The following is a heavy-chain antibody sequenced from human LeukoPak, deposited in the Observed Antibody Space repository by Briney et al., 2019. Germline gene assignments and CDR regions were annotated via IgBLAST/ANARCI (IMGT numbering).Heavy chain of an antibody. CDR1: GYTFTRDA. V-gene: IGHV1-69*06. Sequence: VASVKVSCKASGYTFTRDAMNWVRQAPGQGLEWMGGIIPIFGTANYAQKFQGRVTITADKSTSTAYMELSSLRSEDTAVYYCARTAGIADYWGQGTLVTVSS. CDR3: ARTAGIADY. J-gene: IGHJ4*02. CDR2: IIPIFGTA. D-gene: IGHD6-13*01.